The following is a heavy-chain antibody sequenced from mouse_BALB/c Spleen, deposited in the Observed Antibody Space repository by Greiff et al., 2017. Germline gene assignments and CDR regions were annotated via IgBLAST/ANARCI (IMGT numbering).Heavy chain of an antibody. CDR2: ISSGGGST. J-gene: IGHJ2*01. V-gene: IGHV5-12-1*01. Sequence: EVQVVESGGGLVKPGGSLKLSCAASGFAFSSYDMSWVRQTPEKRLEWVAYISSGGGSTYYPDTVKGRFTISRDNAKNTLYLQMSSLKSEDTAMYYCARQRVNPDYWGQGTTLTVSS. CDR3: ARQRVNPDY. D-gene: IGHD6-1*01. CDR1: GFAFSSYD.